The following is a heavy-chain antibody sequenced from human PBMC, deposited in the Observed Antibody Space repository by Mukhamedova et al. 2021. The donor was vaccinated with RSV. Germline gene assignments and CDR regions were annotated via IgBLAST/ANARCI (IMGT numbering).Heavy chain of an antibody. CDR3: ARRGYCSGGSCYEWSPGFDY. CDR2: IHYSGST. D-gene: IGHD2-15*01. J-gene: IGHJ4*02. Sequence: GLEWLGSIHYSGSTYYNPSLKSRVTMSVDTSKNQFSLKLSSVTAADTAVYYCARRGYCSGGSCYEWSPGFDYWGQGTLVTVSS. V-gene: IGHV4-39*01.